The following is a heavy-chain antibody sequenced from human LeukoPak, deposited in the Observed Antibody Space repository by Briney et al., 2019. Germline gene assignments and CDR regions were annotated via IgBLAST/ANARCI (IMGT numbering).Heavy chain of an antibody. J-gene: IGHJ5*02. D-gene: IGHD1-26*01. CDR1: GDSLTDYY. CDR2: ISYSGRA. Sequence: PSETLSLTCTVSGDSLTDYYWSWIRQPPGKGLEWIGYISYSGRATYNPAVKSRVTISLATSRTQFSLSLTSVTAADTAVYYCARVSAGGGSEWVDNWGQGTLVTVSS. CDR3: ARVSAGGGSEWVDN. V-gene: IGHV4-59*01.